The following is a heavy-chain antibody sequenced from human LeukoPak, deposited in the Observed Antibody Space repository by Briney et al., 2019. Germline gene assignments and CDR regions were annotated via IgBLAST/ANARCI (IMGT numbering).Heavy chain of an antibody. CDR2: IYYDGST. CDR1: GGSISSSSYF. D-gene: IGHD6-13*01. V-gene: IGHV4-39*01. CDR3: ARGMGSTWYWFDP. J-gene: IGHJ5*02. Sequence: SETLSLTCTVSGGSISSSSYFWGWIRQPPGKGLEWIGSIYYDGSTHYKSSLKSRVTISIDTSKNQFSLKLSSVTAADTAVYYCARGMGSTWYWFDPWGQGTLVTVSS.